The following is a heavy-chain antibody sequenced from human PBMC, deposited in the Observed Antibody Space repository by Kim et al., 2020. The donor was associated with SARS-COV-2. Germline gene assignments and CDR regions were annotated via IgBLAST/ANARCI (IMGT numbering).Heavy chain of an antibody. D-gene: IGHD3-10*01. CDR3: ARDVGTMVQGVIITSVYMDV. J-gene: IGHJ6*03. CDR2: INTNTGNP. Sequence: ASVKVSCKASGYTFTSYAMNWVRQAPGQGLEWMGWINTNTGNPTYAQGFTGRFVFSLDTSVSTAYLQISSLKAEDTAVYYCARDVGTMVQGVIITSVYMDVWGKGTTVTVSS. CDR1: GYTFTSYA. V-gene: IGHV7-4-1*02.